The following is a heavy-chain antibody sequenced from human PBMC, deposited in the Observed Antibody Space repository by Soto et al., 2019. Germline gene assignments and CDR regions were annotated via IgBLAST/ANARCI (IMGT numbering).Heavy chain of an antibody. Sequence: QITLKESGPTLVKPTQTLTLTCTFSGFSLSTTGVGVGWIRQPPGKALEWLALIYWDDDKRYSPSLKSRLTITKDTSKNQVVLTMTYMDPVDTATYYCVQSRCGGDCLQSYSSHSYYGLDVWGQGTTVTLSS. J-gene: IGHJ6*02. V-gene: IGHV2-5*02. D-gene: IGHD2-21*01. CDR2: IYWDDDK. CDR1: GFSLSTTGVG. CDR3: VQSRCGGDCLQSYSSHSYYGLDV.